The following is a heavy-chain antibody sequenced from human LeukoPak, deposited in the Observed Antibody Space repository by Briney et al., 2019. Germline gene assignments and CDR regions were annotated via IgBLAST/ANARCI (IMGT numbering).Heavy chain of an antibody. V-gene: IGHV3-30*02. CDR3: ALIPVPRTVLAVAGLFDY. J-gene: IGHJ4*02. Sequence: GGSLRLSCAASGFTFSSYGVHWVRQAPGKGLEWVAFIRYDGSNKYYADSVKGRFTISRDNSKNTLYLQMNSLRAEDTAVYYCALIPVPRTVLAVAGLFDYWGQGTLVTVSS. CDR2: IRYDGSNK. D-gene: IGHD6-19*01. CDR1: GFTFSSYG.